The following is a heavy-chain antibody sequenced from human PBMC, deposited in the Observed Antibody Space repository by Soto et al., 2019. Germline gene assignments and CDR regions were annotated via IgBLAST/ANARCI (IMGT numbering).Heavy chain of an antibody. CDR2: INHSGST. CDR1: GGSFSGYY. D-gene: IGHD3-16*02. CDR3: ARTPYRHLGELSSPFDY. Sequence: QVQLQQWGAGLLKPSETLSLTCAVYGGSFSGYYWSWIRQPPGKGLEWIGEINHSGSTNYNPSLKSPVTLSVETSKNPFSLELSSVTAADTAVYYRARTPYRHLGELSSPFDYWGQGTLVTVSS. J-gene: IGHJ4*02. V-gene: IGHV4-34*01.